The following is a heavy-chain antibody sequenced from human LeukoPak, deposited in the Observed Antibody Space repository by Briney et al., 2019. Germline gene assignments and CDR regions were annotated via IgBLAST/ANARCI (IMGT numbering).Heavy chain of an antibody. CDR2: ISWNSGSI. CDR1: GFTFDDYA. J-gene: IGHJ4*02. Sequence: GGSLRLSCAASGFTFDDYAMHWARQAPGKGLEWVSGISWNSGSIGYADSVKGRFTISRDNAKNSLYLQMNSLRAEDTALYYCAKAVNYYYDSSGYSGGGFDYWGQGTLVTVSS. D-gene: IGHD3-22*01. CDR3: AKAVNYYYDSSGYSGGGFDY. V-gene: IGHV3-9*01.